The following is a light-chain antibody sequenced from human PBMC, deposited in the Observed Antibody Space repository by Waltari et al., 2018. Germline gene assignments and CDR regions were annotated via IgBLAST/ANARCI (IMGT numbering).Light chain of an antibody. CDR1: RSNNGRDT. CDR3: ATWDDSLNGRV. V-gene: IGLV1-44*01. J-gene: IGLJ3*02. Sequence: QSVLTQPPSASGTPGQRVTISCSGIRSNNGRDTVNWYQQVPGTAPKLLLYGNDHRPSGVPDRFSGSKSGTSASLAITGLQSEDEADYYCATWDDSLNGRVFGGGTKLTVL. CDR2: GND.